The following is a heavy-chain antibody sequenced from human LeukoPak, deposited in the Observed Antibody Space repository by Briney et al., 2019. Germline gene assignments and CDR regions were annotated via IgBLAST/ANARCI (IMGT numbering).Heavy chain of an antibody. Sequence: SETPSLTCAVYGGSFSGYYWSWIRQPPGKGLEWIGEINHSGSTNYNPSLKSRVTISVDTSKNQFSLKLSSVTAADTAVYYCARLRYFDYWGQGTLVTVSS. V-gene: IGHV4-34*01. CDR1: GGSFSGYY. J-gene: IGHJ4*02. CDR3: ARLRYFDY. D-gene: IGHD3-9*01. CDR2: INHSGST.